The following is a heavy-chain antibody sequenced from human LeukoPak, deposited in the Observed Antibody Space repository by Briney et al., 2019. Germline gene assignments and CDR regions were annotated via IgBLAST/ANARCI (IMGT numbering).Heavy chain of an antibody. CDR1: GGSISSYY. D-gene: IGHD6-13*01. Sequence: SETLALTCTVTGGSISSYYWSWIRQPPGKGLEWIGYIYYSGSTNYNPSLKSRVTISVDTSKNQFSLKLSSVTAADTAVYYCARGGIAAAGTWDYWGQGTLVTVSS. V-gene: IGHV4-59*08. J-gene: IGHJ4*02. CDR2: IYYSGST. CDR3: ARGGIAAAGTWDY.